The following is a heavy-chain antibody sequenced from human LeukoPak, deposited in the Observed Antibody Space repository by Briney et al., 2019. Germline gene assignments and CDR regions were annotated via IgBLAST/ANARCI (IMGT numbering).Heavy chain of an antibody. CDR3: AKDFYRAVAGSIGF. CDR2: ISWDSGGI. CDR1: GFIFDDYA. Sequence: PGRSLRLSCAASGFIFDDYAMRWVRQARGKGLEWVSGISWDSGGIGYADSVKGRFTISRDNARKSLYLQMNSLRAEDTALYYWAKDFYRAVAGSIGFWGQGILVTVSS. J-gene: IGHJ4*02. D-gene: IGHD6-19*01. V-gene: IGHV3-9*01.